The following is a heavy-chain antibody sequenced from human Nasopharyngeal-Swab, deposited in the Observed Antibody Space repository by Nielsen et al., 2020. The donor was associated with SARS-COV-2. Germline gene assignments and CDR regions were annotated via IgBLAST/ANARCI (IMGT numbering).Heavy chain of an antibody. V-gene: IGHV1-46*01. J-gene: IGHJ4*02. CDR1: GYTFTSYY. D-gene: IGHD3-9*01. CDR3: ARALTDTRFGPVH. Sequence: ASVKVSCKAYGYTFTSYYMHWLRQAPGQRLEWMGVINPSGGSTSYAQNFQGRVTMTRDTSTSTVYMELSSLRSDDTAVYYCARALTDTRFGPVHWGQGTLVTVSS. CDR2: INPSGGST.